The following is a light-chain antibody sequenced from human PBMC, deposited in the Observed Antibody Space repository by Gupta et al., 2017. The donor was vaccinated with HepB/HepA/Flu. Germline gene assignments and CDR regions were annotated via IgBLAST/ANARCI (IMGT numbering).Light chain of an antibody. V-gene: IGKV1-5*03. CDR2: KAS. J-gene: IGKJ1*01. CDR1: QSIDSW. Sequence: DIQMTQSPSTLSASVGDRVTITCRASQSIDSWLTWYQQKPGKAPKLLIYKASSLESGVPSRLSGSGSGTEFTLTISSLQTDDSATYYSQQYKPCWMLGEGTKVKSN. CDR3: QQYKPCWM.